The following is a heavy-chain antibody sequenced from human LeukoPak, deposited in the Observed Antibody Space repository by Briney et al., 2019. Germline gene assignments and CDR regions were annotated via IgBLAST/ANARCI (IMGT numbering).Heavy chain of an antibody. Sequence: GGSLRLSCAASGFTFSSYWMSWVRQAPGKGLEWVANIKQDGSEEYYMDSVKGRFTISGDNAKNSLYLQMNSLRAEDTALYSCARDAYWRGPIDYWGQGTQVSVSS. V-gene: IGHV3-7*01. CDR3: ARDAYWRGPIDY. D-gene: IGHD2-8*02. J-gene: IGHJ4*02. CDR2: IKQDGSEE. CDR1: GFTFSSYW.